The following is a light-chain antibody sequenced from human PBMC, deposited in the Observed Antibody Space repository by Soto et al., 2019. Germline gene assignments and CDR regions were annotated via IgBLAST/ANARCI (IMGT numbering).Light chain of an antibody. V-gene: IGKV3-20*01. J-gene: IGKJ5*01. CDR2: GTS. Sequence: EIVLTQSPATLSSSPGERATLSCRASQTVGVRLAWYQHKPGQAPRLLMSGTSNRATGTPDRFSGSGSGTDFTLTISRLEPEDFAVYYCQQYGSPPITFGQGTRLEIK. CDR1: QTVGVR. CDR3: QQYGSPPIT.